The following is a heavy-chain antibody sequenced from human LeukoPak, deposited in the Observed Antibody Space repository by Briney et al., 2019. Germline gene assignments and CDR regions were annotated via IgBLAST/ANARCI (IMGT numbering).Heavy chain of an antibody. CDR2: FFSSGNT. CDR1: GVSVTSFY. J-gene: IGHJ4*02. D-gene: IGHD3-10*01. Sequence: SETLSLTCTVSGVSVTSFYWSWIRQPAGKGLEWIGRFFSSGNTSYNPSFKSRATISVEKSTNQFSLKLTSVTAAATAVYFCARFSGIYGHDSWGQGTLVSVSS. V-gene: IGHV4-4*07. CDR3: ARFSGIYGHDS.